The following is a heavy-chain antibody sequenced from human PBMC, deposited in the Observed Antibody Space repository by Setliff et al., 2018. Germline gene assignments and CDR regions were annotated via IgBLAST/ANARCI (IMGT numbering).Heavy chain of an antibody. J-gene: IGHJ4*02. CDR3: ARAPRYFMFDY. V-gene: IGHV4-61*09. Sequence: SETLSLTCTVSGDPMSSRRYYWAWIRQPAGKGLEWIGQIYTSWSTNYNPSLKSRVTISLDTSKSQFSLKLTSVTAADTAVYYCARAPRYFMFDYWGQGTLVTVSS. CDR1: GDPMSSRRYY. CDR2: IYTSWST. D-gene: IGHD3-10*01.